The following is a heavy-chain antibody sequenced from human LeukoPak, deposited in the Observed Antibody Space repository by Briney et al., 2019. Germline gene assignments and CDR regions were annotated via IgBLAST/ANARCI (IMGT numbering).Heavy chain of an antibody. CDR3: ARVFRLGELSP. CDR1: GYTFTGYY. Sequence: ASVKVSCKASGYTFTGYYMHWVRQAPGQGLEWMGWINPNTGGTNYAQKFQDRVTMTRDTSISTAYMELTRLTSDDTAVYSCARVFRLGELSPWGQGTLVTVSS. CDR2: INPNTGGT. J-gene: IGHJ5*02. D-gene: IGHD3-10*01. V-gene: IGHV1-2*02.